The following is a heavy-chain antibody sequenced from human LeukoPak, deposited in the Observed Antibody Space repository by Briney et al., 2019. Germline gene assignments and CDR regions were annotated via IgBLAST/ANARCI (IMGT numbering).Heavy chain of an antibody. J-gene: IGHJ4*02. CDR3: ARSPNYYDSTISYY. CDR2: IIPILGIA. CDR1: GGTFSSYA. V-gene: IGHV1-69*04. Sequence: SVKVSCKASGGTFSSYAISWVRQAPGQGVEWMGRIIPILGIANYAQKFQGRVTITADKSTSTAYMELSSLRSEDTAVYYCARSPNYYDSTISYYWGQGTLVTVSS. D-gene: IGHD3-22*01.